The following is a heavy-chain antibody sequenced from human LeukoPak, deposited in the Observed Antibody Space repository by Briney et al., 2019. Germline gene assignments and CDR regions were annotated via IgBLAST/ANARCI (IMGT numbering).Heavy chain of an antibody. J-gene: IGHJ1*01. CDR3: ASFPDSLGWRFGGQL. D-gene: IGHD3-16*01. CDR1: GGSISSGSYY. Sequence: SETLSLTCTVSGGSISSGSYYWRWIRQPAGKGLEWIGRIYTSGSTKYNPCLKSRVTISVDTSKNQFSLKLSSVTAADTAVYYCASFPDSLGWRFGGQLWGQGTLVTVSS. CDR2: IYTSGST. V-gene: IGHV4-61*02.